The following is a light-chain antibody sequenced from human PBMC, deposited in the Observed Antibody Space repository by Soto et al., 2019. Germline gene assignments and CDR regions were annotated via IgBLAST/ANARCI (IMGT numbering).Light chain of an antibody. Sequence: DIQMTQSPSTLYASVGDRVTITCRASQSISSWLAWYQQKPGKAPKVLIYKTSSLESGVPSRFSGSGSGTEFTLTISSLQPDDFATYYCHQYNSYPYTFGQGTKLEIK. J-gene: IGKJ2*01. V-gene: IGKV1-5*03. CDR3: HQYNSYPYT. CDR2: KTS. CDR1: QSISSW.